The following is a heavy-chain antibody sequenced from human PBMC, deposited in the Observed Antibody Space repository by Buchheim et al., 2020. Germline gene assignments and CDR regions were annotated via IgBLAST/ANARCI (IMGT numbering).Heavy chain of an antibody. V-gene: IGHV3-30*18. CDR1: GFTFSSYG. D-gene: IGHD6-19*01. CDR2: ITYDGFNK. J-gene: IGHJ4*02. CDR3: AKDQYSSGWYVFDH. Sequence: QVQLEESGGGVVQPGRSLRLSCAATGFTFSSYGMHWVRQAPGKGLEWVAVITYDGFNKYYADSVKGRFTISRDSSKNTLYLQMNSLRAEDTAVYYCAKDQYSSGWYVFDHWGQGTL.